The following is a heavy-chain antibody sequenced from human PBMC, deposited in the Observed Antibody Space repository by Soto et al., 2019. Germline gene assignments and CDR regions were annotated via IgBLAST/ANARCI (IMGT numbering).Heavy chain of an antibody. V-gene: IGHV4-4*07. CDR1: GGSISSYY. J-gene: IGHJ5*02. CDR2: IYTSAST. CDR3: ARDQYRYGSGSLNWFDP. Sequence: QVQLQESGPGLVKPSETLSLTCTASGGSISSYYWSWIRHPAGKGLELLGRIYTSASTNYNPSLRSRVTMSVDPSKNQFSLKLSSVPAADTAVYYGARDQYRYGSGSLNWFDPWGQGTLVTVSS. D-gene: IGHD3-10*01.